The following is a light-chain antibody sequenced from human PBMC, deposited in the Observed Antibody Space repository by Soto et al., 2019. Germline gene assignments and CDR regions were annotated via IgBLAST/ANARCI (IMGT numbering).Light chain of an antibody. V-gene: IGKV1-12*01. J-gene: IGKJ3*01. CDR3: QQTYSFPFT. CDR1: QGMGTW. CDR2: AAS. Sequence: DIQMTQSPCFVSASVGDKVTITCRASQGMGTWLAWYQQKPGKAPKLLISAASTLQSGVPSRFSGSKSGTDFVLTINSLQPEDFATYYCQQTYSFPFTFGPGTKVEIK.